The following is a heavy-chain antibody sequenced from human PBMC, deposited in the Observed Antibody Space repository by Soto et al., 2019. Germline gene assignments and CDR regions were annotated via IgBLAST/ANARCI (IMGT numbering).Heavy chain of an antibody. CDR2: INHSGST. J-gene: IGHJ6*02. V-gene: IGHV4-34*01. D-gene: IGHD3-3*01. CDR3: ARILIGYYYYGMDV. Sequence: SETLSLTCAVYGGSFSCYYWSWIRQPPGKGLEWIGEINHSGSTNYNPSLKSRVTISVDTSKNQFSLKLSSVTAADTAVYYCARILIGYYYYGMDVWGQGTTVTVSS. CDR1: GGSFSCYY.